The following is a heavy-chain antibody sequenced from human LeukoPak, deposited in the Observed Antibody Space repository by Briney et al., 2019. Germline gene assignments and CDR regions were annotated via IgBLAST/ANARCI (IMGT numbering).Heavy chain of an antibody. D-gene: IGHD4-17*01. CDR1: RFTFRDHF. CDR2: TSSSGSDT. V-gene: IGHV3-11*04. Sequence: PGGSLRLSCAASRFTFRDHFMSWIRQPPGKGLEYVSYTSSSGSDTYYSDSVKGRFTVSRDNAKNSLFLQMNSLRAEDTAVYYCATAPTEDGDGSSPGYWGQGTLVTVSS. CDR3: ATAPTEDGDGSSPGY. J-gene: IGHJ4*02.